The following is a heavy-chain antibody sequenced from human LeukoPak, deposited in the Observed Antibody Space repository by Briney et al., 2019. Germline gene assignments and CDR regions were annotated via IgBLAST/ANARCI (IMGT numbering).Heavy chain of an antibody. CDR2: ISSRNSTI. V-gene: IGHV3-48*01. CDR3: ARGIRFWKRYYYYYMDV. D-gene: IGHD1-14*01. J-gene: IGHJ6*03. CDR1: GFIFSSYS. Sequence: GGSLRLSCTASGFIFSSYSMNWVRQAPGKGLEWVSYISSRNSTIYYADSVKGRFTISRDNANNSLYLQMNSLRAEDTAVYYCARGIRFWKRYYYYYMDVWGKGTTVTVSS.